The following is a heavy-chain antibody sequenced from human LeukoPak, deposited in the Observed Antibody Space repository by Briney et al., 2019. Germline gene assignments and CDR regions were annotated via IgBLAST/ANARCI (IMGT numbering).Heavy chain of an antibody. V-gene: IGHV3-30-3*01. D-gene: IGHD6-13*01. CDR1: GFTFSSYA. J-gene: IGHJ3*02. Sequence: GRSLRLFCTASGFTFSSYAIHWVRQAPGKGLEWVTLISYEGSSKYYADSVRGRFIISRDNSKNTLFLQMNSLRAEDTAVYYCAREISTSISWYGDDAFDIWGQGTMVTVSS. CDR3: AREISTSISWYGDDAFDI. CDR2: ISYEGSSK.